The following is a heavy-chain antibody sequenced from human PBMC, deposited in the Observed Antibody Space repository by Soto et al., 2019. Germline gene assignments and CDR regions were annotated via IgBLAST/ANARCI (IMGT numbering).Heavy chain of an antibody. CDR2: IHYSGST. CDR1: AGSINSGGYY. D-gene: IGHD5-12*01. CDR3: ARRYGGYDSRSDY. Sequence: PSETLSLTCTVSAGSINSGGYYWSWIRQHPGKGLEWIGYIHYSGSTYYNPSLKSRVTISIDTSKNQFSLKVGSVTAADTALYYCARRYGGYDSRSDYWGRGTRVTVSS. J-gene: IGHJ4*02. V-gene: IGHV4-31*03.